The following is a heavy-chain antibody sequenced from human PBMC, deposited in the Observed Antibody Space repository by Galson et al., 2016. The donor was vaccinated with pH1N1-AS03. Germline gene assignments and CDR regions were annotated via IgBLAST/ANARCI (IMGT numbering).Heavy chain of an antibody. CDR1: GGTFSSYA. V-gene: IGHV1-69*06. Sequence: SVKVSCKASGGTFSSYAISWVRQAPGQGLEWMGGIIAMFGTANYAQKVQGRVTITADKSTSTAYMELSSLRSEDTAVYYCARDANYDFWSGHDAFDIWGQGTMVTGSS. CDR3: ARDANYDFWSGHDAFDI. J-gene: IGHJ3*02. D-gene: IGHD3-3*01. CDR2: IIAMFGTA.